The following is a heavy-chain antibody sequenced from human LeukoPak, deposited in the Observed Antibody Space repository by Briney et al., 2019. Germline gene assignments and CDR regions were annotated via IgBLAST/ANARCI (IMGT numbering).Heavy chain of an antibody. Sequence: PGGSLRLSCAASGFTFSSFAMHWVRQAPGKGLEYVSAISSIGGSTFYADSVKGRFTISRDNSKNTLYLQMSSLRAEDTSVYYCVKPANWGYEYWGQGTLVTVSS. D-gene: IGHD7-27*01. V-gene: IGHV3-64D*06. J-gene: IGHJ4*02. CDR1: GFTFSSFA. CDR2: ISSIGGST. CDR3: VKPANWGYEY.